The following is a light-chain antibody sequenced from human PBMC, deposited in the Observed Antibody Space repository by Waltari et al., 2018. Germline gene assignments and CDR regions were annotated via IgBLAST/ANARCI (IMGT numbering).Light chain of an antibody. V-gene: IGLV3-1*01. CDR1: NLQYKY. Sequence: YEMTQPPSVSVSPGQTASITCSGDNLQYKYVYWYQHKPGKSPLLILYRDIERPSGIPERFSGSNSGNTATLTISETLAMDEADYYCQAWDTSTGVVFGGGTKLTVL. J-gene: IGLJ2*01. CDR3: QAWDTSTGVV. CDR2: RDI.